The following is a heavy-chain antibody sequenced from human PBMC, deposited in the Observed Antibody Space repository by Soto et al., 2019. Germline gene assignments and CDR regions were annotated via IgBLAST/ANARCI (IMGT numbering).Heavy chain of an antibody. D-gene: IGHD2-2*01. CDR3: ASTSPSSTSPLQAYYYGMDV. J-gene: IGHJ6*02. V-gene: IGHV1-2*02. CDR2: INPNSGGT. CDR1: GGTFSSYA. Sequence: GASVKVSCKASGGTFSSYAISWVRQAPGQGLEWMGWINPNSGGTNYAQKFQGRVTMTRDTSISTAHMELSRLRSDDTAVYYCASTSPSSTSPLQAYYYGMDVWGQGTTVTVSS.